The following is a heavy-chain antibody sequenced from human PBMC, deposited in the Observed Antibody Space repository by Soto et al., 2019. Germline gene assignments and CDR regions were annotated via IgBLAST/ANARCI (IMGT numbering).Heavy chain of an antibody. CDR3: ARGRSQTSFSFEY. J-gene: IGHJ4*02. V-gene: IGHV3-23*01. CDR2: ISGSGGNT. CDR1: GFTFSSYS. Sequence: EVQLLESGGGLEQPGGSQRLSCAASGFTFSSYSMSWVRQAPGKGLEWVSLISGSGGNTYYADSVKGRFTVSRDNSKSTLFLQMNSLRAEDTAVYYCARGRSQTSFSFEYWGRGTLVTVSS.